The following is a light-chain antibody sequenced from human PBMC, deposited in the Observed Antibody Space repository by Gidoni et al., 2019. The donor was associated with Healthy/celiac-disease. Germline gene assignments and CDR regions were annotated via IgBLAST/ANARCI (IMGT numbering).Light chain of an antibody. CDR1: QSVSSSY. CDR2: GAS. Sequence: EIVLTQSPGTLSLSPGERATLSCRASQSVSSSYLAWYQKKPGQAPRLLIYGASSRATGIQDRFSGSGSGTDFTLTISRLEPEDFAVYYCQQYGSSPRTFGQGTKVEIK. J-gene: IGKJ1*01. CDR3: QQYGSSPRT. V-gene: IGKV3-20*01.